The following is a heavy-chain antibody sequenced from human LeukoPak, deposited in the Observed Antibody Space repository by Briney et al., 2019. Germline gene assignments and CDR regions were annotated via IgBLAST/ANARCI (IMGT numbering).Heavy chain of an antibody. V-gene: IGHV3-30*18. CDR3: EKSDRGLVATIGY. CDR2: ISYDGSNK. Sequence: GGSLRLSCAASGFTFSSYGMHWVRQAPGKGLEWVAGISYDGSNKYYADSVKGQFTISRDNSKNTLYLQMNSLRAEDTAVYYCEKSDRGLVATIGYWGQGTLVTVSS. D-gene: IGHD5-12*01. CDR1: GFTFSSYG. J-gene: IGHJ4*02.